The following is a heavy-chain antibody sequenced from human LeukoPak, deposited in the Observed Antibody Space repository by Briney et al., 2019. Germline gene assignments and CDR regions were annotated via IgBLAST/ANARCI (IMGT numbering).Heavy chain of an antibody. V-gene: IGHV3-21*01. D-gene: IGHD3-10*01. CDR1: GFTFSSYE. CDR3: ARDRSPGNFDY. CDR2: ISSSSTYI. Sequence: GGSLRLSCAASGFTFSSYEMNWVRQAPGKGLEWVSSISSSSTYINYADSVKGRFTISRDNAKNSLYLQMNSLRAEDTAVYYCARDRSPGNFDYWGQGTLVTVSS. J-gene: IGHJ4*02.